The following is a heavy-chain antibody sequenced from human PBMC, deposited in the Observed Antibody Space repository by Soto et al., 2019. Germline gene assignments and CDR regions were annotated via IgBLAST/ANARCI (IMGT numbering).Heavy chain of an antibody. D-gene: IGHD4-17*01. CDR1: GFTFSSYS. Sequence: GGSLRLSCAASGFTFSSYSMNWVRQAPGKGLEWVSYISSSSSTIYYADSVKGRFTISRDNAKNSLYLQMNSLRDEDTAEYYCARAGRQELGDYFDYYYGMDVWGQGTTVTVSS. V-gene: IGHV3-48*02. CDR3: ARAGRQELGDYFDYYYGMDV. J-gene: IGHJ6*02. CDR2: ISSSSSTI.